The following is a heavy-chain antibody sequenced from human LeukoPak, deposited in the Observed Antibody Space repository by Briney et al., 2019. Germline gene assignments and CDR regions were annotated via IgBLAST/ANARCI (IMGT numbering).Heavy chain of an antibody. V-gene: IGHV3-49*03. Sequence: PGGSLRLSCAASGFTFGDYAMSWFRQAPGKGLEWVGFIRSKAYGGTTEYAASVKGRFTISRDDSKNTLYLQMNSLKTEDTAVYYCTTEGYCSGGSCYIYFQHWGQGTLVTVSS. CDR3: TTEGYCSGGSCYIYFQH. J-gene: IGHJ1*01. CDR2: IRSKAYGGTT. D-gene: IGHD2-15*01. CDR1: GFTFGDYA.